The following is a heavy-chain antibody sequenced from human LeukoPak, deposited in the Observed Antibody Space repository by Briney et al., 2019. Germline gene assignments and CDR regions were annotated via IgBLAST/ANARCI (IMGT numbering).Heavy chain of an antibody. CDR1: VFTFSSYG. CDR3: AKDVYSYHHYYYGMDV. CDR2: ISYDGSNK. J-gene: IGHJ6*02. V-gene: IGHV3-30*18. Sequence: PGGSLRLSCAASVFTFSSYGMHLVRQAPGKGLEWVAVISYDGSNKYYADSVKGRFTISRDNSKNTLYPQMNSLRAEDTAVYYCAKDVYSYHHYYYGMDVWGQGTTVTVSS. D-gene: IGHD5-18*01.